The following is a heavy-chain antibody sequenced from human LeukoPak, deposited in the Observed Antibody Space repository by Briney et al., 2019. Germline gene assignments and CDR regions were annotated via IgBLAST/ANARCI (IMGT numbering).Heavy chain of an antibody. Sequence: SETLSLTCTVSGGSIRSGSHYWVWIRQPPGKGLEWIGSIYYSGSTYYNSSLENRVTISIDTSKNHFSLRLRSLSAADTSVFYCAKRDDSGGNLVDLWGQGTLVTVSS. V-gene: IGHV4-39*02. D-gene: IGHD3-22*01. CDR2: IYYSGST. CDR3: AKRDDSGGNLVDL. CDR1: GGSIRSGSHY. J-gene: IGHJ4*02.